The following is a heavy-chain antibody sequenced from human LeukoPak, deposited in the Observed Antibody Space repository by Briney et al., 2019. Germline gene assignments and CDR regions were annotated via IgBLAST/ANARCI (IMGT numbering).Heavy chain of an antibody. J-gene: IGHJ4*02. V-gene: IGHV3-21*01. CDR1: GFTFSSYS. D-gene: IGHD2-21*02. CDR3: VPYHIMVVTVRTPNFGY. Sequence: PGGSLRLSCAASGFTFSSYSMNWVRQAPGKGLEWVSSISGDSSYISYAESVKGRFTISRDNAKNSVSLQMNSLRAEDTAVYYCVPYHIMVVTVRTPNFGYWGQGILVTVSS. CDR2: ISGDSSYI.